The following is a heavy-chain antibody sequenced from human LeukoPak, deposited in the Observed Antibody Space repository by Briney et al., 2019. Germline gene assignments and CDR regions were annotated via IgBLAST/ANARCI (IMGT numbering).Heavy chain of an antibody. V-gene: IGHV1-18*01. CDR3: ARGGDGDIMTGLVFDY. CDR2: ISAYNGNT. CDR1: GYRFTSYG. Sequence: ASVKVSCKASGYRFTSYGISWVRQAPGQGLEWMGWISAYNGNTNYAQKLQGRVTMTTDTSTSTAYMELRSLRSDDTAVYYCARGGDGDIMTGLVFDYWGQGTLVTVSS. D-gene: IGHD3-9*01. J-gene: IGHJ4*02.